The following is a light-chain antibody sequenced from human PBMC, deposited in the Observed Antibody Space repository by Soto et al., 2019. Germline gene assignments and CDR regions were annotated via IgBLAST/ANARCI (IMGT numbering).Light chain of an antibody. Sequence: QAVVTQPPSVSGAPGQRVTISCAGSSSNIGASYDVHWYQQIPGTAPKLLIYGNSNRPSGVPDRFSGSKSGTSASLAITGLQPEDEADYYCQSYDRSLSALVFGGGTKLTVL. J-gene: IGLJ2*01. V-gene: IGLV1-40*01. CDR3: QSYDRSLSALV. CDR2: GNS. CDR1: SSNIGASYD.